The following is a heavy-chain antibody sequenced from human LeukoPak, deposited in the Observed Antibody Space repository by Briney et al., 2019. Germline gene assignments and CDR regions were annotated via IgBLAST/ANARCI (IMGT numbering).Heavy chain of an antibody. J-gene: IGHJ6*04. CDR1: GFTFSSYD. V-gene: IGHV3-13*05. CDR3: ARAYGSGSHDYYYGMDV. CDR2: IGTAGDP. Sequence: GGSLRLSCAASGFTFSSYDMHWVRQATGKGLEWVSAIGTAGDPYYPGSVKARFTISRENAKNSLYLQMNSLRAGDTAVYYCARAYGSGSHDYYYGMDVWGKGTTVTVSS. D-gene: IGHD3-10*01.